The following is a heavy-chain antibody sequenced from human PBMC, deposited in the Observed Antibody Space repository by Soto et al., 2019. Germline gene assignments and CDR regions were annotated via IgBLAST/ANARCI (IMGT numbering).Heavy chain of an antibody. CDR3: ARISGSYYYGMDV. V-gene: IGHV4-4*02. J-gene: IGHJ6*02. D-gene: IGHD1-26*01. Sequence: PSETLSLTSAVSGGSISSRNWWSWVRQPPGKGLEWIGEIYHSGSTNYNPSLKSRVTISVDKSKNQFSLKLSSVTAADTAVYYCARISGSYYYGMDVWGQGTTVTVSS. CDR1: GGSISSRNW. CDR2: IYHSGST.